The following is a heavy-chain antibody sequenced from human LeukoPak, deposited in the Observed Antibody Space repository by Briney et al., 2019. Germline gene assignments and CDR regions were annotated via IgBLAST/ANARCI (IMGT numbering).Heavy chain of an antibody. D-gene: IGHD6-19*01. V-gene: IGHV3-23*01. CDR3: AKDVAAVAGSAPDY. CDR2: ISGSGDST. CDR1: GFTFSSYA. Sequence: GGSLRLSCATSGFTFSSYAMNWVRQAPGKGLEWVSTISGSGDSTYYAESVRGRFTISRDNSKNTLYLQMNSLRAEDTAVYYCAKDVAAVAGSAPDYWGQGTLVTVSS. J-gene: IGHJ4*02.